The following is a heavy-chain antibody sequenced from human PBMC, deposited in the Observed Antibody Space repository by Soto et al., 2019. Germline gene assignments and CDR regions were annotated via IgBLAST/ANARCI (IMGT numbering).Heavy chain of an antibody. V-gene: IGHV3-21*01. D-gene: IGHD6-19*01. Sequence: GGSLRLSWAASGFIFTSYSMVWVRQAPGKGREWVSSISSRSDSIYYADSVKGRFTISRDNAQNSLYLQMNRLTSADTAVYYCARDRSADRFVQYFQHWGPGTLVTVSS. CDR1: GFIFTSYS. CDR3: ARDRSADRFVQYFQH. J-gene: IGHJ1*01. CDR2: ISSRSDSI.